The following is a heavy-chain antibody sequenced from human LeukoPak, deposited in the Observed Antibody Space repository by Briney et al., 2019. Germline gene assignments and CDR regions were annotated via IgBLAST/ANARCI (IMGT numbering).Heavy chain of an antibody. CDR3: ARSSRSGFWFAGADY. CDR2: VSNDGNHQ. V-gene: IGHV3-30*03. Sequence: GGSLRLSCAASGFIFSSYVMHWVRQAPGKGLEWVAAVSNDGNHQYYAESVRGRTSISRDNSKNTLYLQINSLRGEDTAVYYCARSSRSGFWFAGADYWGQGTLVTVSS. D-gene: IGHD3-10*01. CDR1: GFIFSSYV. J-gene: IGHJ4*02.